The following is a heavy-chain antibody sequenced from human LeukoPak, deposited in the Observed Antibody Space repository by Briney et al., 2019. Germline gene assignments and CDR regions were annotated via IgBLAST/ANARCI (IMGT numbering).Heavy chain of an antibody. CDR2: ITGYNGNT. D-gene: IGHD3-22*01. V-gene: IGHV1-18*01. CDR1: GFSFTSYS. CDR3: ARERAHSSGYFRFDY. J-gene: IGHJ4*02. Sequence: GASVKVSCKASGFSFTSYSISWVRQAPGHGLEWMGWITGYNGNTNYAQKLQGRVTMTTDTSTSTAYMELRSLRSDDTAVYYSARERAHSSGYFRFDYWGQGTLVTVSS.